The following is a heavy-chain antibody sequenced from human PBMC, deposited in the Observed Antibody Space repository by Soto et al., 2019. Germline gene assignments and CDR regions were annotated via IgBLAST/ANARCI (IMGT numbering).Heavy chain of an antibody. Sequence: QLQLQESCPGLLKPSETLSLTCTVSGGSISGSTYYWCWIRQPQGKGLEWIWGIYYRGSTYYNPSLKSRVTISVDTSTNQFSLKLSSVTAADPAVFYCAREGYCGSPSCYGWGQGTMVTVSS. CDR2: IYYRGST. CDR1: GGSISGSTYY. CDR3: AREGYCGSPSCYG. J-gene: IGHJ4*02. D-gene: IGHD2-2*01. V-gene: IGHV4-39*02.